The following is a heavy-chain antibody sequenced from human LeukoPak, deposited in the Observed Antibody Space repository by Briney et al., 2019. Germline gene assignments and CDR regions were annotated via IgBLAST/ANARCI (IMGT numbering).Heavy chain of an antibody. Sequence: GGTLRLSCAASGFTFSSYGMSWVRQAPGKGLEWVSAISGSGGSTYYADCVKGRFTISRDNSKNTLYLQMNSLRAEDTAVYYCAKVPLRYDILTGYYVAEYFQHWGQGTLVTVSS. V-gene: IGHV3-23*01. J-gene: IGHJ1*01. CDR2: ISGSGGST. CDR1: GFTFSSYG. D-gene: IGHD3-9*01. CDR3: AKVPLRYDILTGYYVAEYFQH.